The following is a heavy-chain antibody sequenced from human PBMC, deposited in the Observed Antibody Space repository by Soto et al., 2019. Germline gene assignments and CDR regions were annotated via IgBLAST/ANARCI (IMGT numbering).Heavy chain of an antibody. CDR3: ARIEMASIK. CDR2: IYYTGST. V-gene: IGHV4-31*03. CDR1: GASIRSGGYY. Sequence: SETLSLTCSVSGASIRSGGYYWSWLRQSPGKGLEWIGHIYYTGSTFYSPSLKSRLTISLDTPKNQFSLDLNSVTTADTAMYYCARIEMASIKWGRGTLVTVSS. J-gene: IGHJ4*02. D-gene: IGHD5-12*01.